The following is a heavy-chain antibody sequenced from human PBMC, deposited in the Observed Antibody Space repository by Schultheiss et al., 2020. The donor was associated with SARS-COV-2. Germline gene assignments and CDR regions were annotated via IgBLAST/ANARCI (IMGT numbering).Heavy chain of an antibody. J-gene: IGHJ4*02. CDR1: GFSFSSYA. Sequence: GGSLRLSCAASGFSFSSYAMNWVRQAPGKGLEWVGRIKSKTDGGTTDYAAPVKGRFTISRDDSKNTLYLQMNSLKTEDTAVYYCTTAGYDLYYFDYWGQGTLVTVSS. CDR2: IKSKTDGGTT. V-gene: IGHV3-15*07. D-gene: IGHD5-12*01. CDR3: TTAGYDLYYFDY.